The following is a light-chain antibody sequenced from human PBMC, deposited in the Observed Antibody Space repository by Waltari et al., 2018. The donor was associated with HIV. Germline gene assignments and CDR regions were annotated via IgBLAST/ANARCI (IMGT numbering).Light chain of an antibody. CDR2: ETS. CDR1: QSVGRL. V-gene: IGKV3-11*01. J-gene: IGKJ4*01. CDR3: QQRESWPPVT. Sequence: EIVLTQSPATLSVSPGDTAILSCRASQSVGRLLAWYHQKSGQPPRLLLYETSTRAAGTPGRFNGSGSGTDFALTITDVEPADVAVYYCQQRESWPPVTFGGGTRV.